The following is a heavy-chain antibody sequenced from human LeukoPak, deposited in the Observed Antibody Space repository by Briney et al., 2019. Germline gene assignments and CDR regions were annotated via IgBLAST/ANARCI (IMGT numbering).Heavy chain of an antibody. CDR3: ARGKSYYYGSGSSPYYYYYMDV. V-gene: IGHV4-4*07. J-gene: IGHJ6*03. Sequence: SETLSLTCGVSGGSFSFYYWSWIRQPAGKGLEWIGRIYTSGSTNYNPSLKSRVTISVDTSKNQFSLKLSSVTAADTAVYYCARGKSYYYGSGSSPYYYYYMDVWGKGTTVTISS. D-gene: IGHD3-10*01. CDR1: GGSFSFYY. CDR2: IYTSGST.